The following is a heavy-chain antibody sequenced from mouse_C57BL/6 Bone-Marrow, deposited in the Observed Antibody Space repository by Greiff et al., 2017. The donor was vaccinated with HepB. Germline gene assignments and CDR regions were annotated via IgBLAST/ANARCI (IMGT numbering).Heavy chain of an antibody. Sequence: QVHVKQSGPELVKPGASVKISCKASGYAFSSSWMNWVKQRPGKGLEWIGRIYPGDGDTNYNGKFKGKATLTADKSSSTAYMQLSSLTSEDSAVYFCARGGLPVAYWGQGTLVTVSA. CDR1: GYAFSSSW. CDR2: IYPGDGDT. CDR3: ARGGLPVAY. V-gene: IGHV1-82*01. J-gene: IGHJ3*01. D-gene: IGHD2-2*01.